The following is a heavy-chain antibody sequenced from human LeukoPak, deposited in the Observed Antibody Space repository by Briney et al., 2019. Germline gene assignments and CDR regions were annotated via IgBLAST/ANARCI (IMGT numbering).Heavy chain of an antibody. CDR3: AKSEPVTMIVVVIEGYFDY. Sequence: GGSLRPSCAASGFTFSSYAMSWVRQAPGKGLEWVSAISGSGGSTYYADSVKGRFTISRDNSKNTLYLQMNSLGAEDTAVYYCAKSEPVTMIVVVIEGYFDYWGQGTLVTVSS. CDR2: ISGSGGST. J-gene: IGHJ4*02. V-gene: IGHV3-23*01. CDR1: GFTFSSYA. D-gene: IGHD3-22*01.